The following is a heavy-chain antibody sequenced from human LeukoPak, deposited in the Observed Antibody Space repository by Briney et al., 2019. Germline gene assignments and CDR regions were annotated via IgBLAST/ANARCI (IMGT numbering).Heavy chain of an antibody. CDR1: GYNFASHT. D-gene: IGHD3-10*01. J-gene: IGHJ3*02. CDR3: ARDRRYYVSGGKDGFDI. V-gene: IGHV1-3*01. CDR2: INAGNGNT. Sequence: ASVKLSFKASGYNFASHTIHWVRQAPGQSLEWMGWINAGNGNTKYSQKFQGRVTTSRDTSASTAYMELSSLRSEDTAVFYCARDRRYYVSGGKDGFDIWGQGTMVTVSS.